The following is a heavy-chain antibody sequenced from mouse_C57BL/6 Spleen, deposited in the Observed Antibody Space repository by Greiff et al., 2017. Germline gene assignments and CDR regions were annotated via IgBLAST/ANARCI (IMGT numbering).Heavy chain of an antibody. D-gene: IGHD1-1*01. J-gene: IGHJ2*01. CDR1: GYAFSSSW. Sequence: QVQLQQSGPELVKPGASVKISCKASGYAFSSSWMNWVKQRPGKGLEWIGRIYPGDGDTNYNGKFKGKATLTADKSSSTAYMQLSSLTSEDSAVYFCATLYGSPDYFDYWGQGTTLTVSS. CDR3: ATLYGSPDYFDY. CDR2: IYPGDGDT. V-gene: IGHV1-82*01.